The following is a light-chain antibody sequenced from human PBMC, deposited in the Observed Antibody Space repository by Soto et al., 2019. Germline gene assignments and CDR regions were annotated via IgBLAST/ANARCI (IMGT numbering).Light chain of an antibody. V-gene: IGKV1-39*01. CDR1: QSISSY. CDR3: QHTYTTPRT. J-gene: IGKJ1*01. CDR2: AAS. Sequence: DIQMTQSPSSLSASVGDRGTITCRASQSISSYLNWYQQKPGKAPKLLIYAASSLQSGVPSRFSGSGSGTDFSLTIGSLQPEDFATYYCQHTYTTPRTFGQGTKVDIK.